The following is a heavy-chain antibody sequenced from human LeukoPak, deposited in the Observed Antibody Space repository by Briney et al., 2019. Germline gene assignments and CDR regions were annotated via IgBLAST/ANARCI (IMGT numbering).Heavy chain of an antibody. CDR1: GFTFSSYS. V-gene: IGHV3-21*01. Sequence: PGGSLRLSSAASGFTFSSYSMNWVRQAPGKGLEWVSSISSSSSYIYYADSVKGRFTISRDNAKNSLYLQMNSLRAEDTAVYYCARGAHDYGDYYGDYFDYWGQGTLVTVSS. CDR3: ARGAHDYGDYYGDYFDY. J-gene: IGHJ4*02. D-gene: IGHD4-17*01. CDR2: ISSSSSYI.